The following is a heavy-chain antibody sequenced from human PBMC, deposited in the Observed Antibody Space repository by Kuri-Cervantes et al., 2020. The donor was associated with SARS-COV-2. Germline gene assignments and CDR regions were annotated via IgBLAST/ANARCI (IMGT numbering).Heavy chain of an antibody. CDR3: ARDTYCSSTSCYRGGMDV. CDR2: ISYDGSNK. Sequence: GGSLRLSCAASGFTFSSYAMHWVRQAPGKGLEWVAVISYDGSNKYYADSVKGRFTISRDNSKNTLYLQMNSLRAEDTAVYYCARDTYCSSTSCYRGGMDVWGQGTTVTVSS. V-gene: IGHV3-30*04. CDR1: GFTFSSYA. D-gene: IGHD2-2*02. J-gene: IGHJ6*02.